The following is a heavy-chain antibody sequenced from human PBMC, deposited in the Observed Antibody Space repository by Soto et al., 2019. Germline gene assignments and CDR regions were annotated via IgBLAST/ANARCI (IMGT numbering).Heavy chain of an antibody. CDR1: GFTFSSYA. CDR2: ISGSGGST. V-gene: IGHV3-23*01. J-gene: IGHJ5*02. CDR3: ASYGSGSYSWFDP. Sequence: EVQLLESGGGLVQPGGSLRLSCAASGFTFSSYAMSWVRQAPGKGLEWVSAISGSGGSTYYADSVKGRFNISRDNSKNTLYLQMNSLRAEDTAVYYCASYGSGSYSWFDPWGQGTLVTVSS. D-gene: IGHD3-10*01.